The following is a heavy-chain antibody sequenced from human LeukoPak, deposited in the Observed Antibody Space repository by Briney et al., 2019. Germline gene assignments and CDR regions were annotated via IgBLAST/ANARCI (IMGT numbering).Heavy chain of an antibody. CDR3: ASPLFYHGELIDY. Sequence: PSETLSLTCTVSGGSICSSSYYWGWIRQPPGKGLEWIGSIYYSGSTYYNPSLKSRVTISVDTSKNQFSLKLSSVTAADTAVYYCASPLFYHGELIDYWGQGTLVTVSS. D-gene: IGHD3-10*01. CDR1: GGSICSSSYY. J-gene: IGHJ4*02. CDR2: IYYSGST. V-gene: IGHV4-39*01.